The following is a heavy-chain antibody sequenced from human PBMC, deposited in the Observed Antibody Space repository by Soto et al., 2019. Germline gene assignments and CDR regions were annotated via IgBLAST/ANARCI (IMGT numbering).Heavy chain of an antibody. CDR2: ISAYNGNT. CDR3: ARVGQQLAQEHFDY. CDR1: GYTFTSYG. D-gene: IGHD6-13*01. Sequence: ASVKVSCKASGYTFTSYGISWVRQAPGQGLEWMGWISAYNGNTNYAQKLQGRVTMTTDTSTSTAYMELRSLRSDDTAAYYCARVGQQLAQEHFDYWGQGTLVTVSS. J-gene: IGHJ4*02. V-gene: IGHV1-18*01.